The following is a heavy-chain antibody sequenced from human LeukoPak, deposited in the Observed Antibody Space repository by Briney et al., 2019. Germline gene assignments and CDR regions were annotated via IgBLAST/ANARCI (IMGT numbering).Heavy chain of an antibody. Sequence: ASVKVSCKASGFTFTSPAVQWVRQARGQRLEWIGWIVVGSGNTNYAQKLQGRVTMTTDTSTSTAYMELRSLRSDDTAVYYCARVPLPYGDYGDYWGQGTLVTVSS. CDR3: ARVPLPYGDYGDY. CDR2: IVVGSGNT. J-gene: IGHJ4*02. D-gene: IGHD4-17*01. V-gene: IGHV1-58*01. CDR1: GFTFTSPA.